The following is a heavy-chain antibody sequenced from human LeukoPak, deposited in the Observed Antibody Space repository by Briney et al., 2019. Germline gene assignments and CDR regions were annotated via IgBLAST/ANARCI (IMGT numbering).Heavy chain of an antibody. CDR1: GGSFSGYY. CDR2: INHSGST. CDR3: ARGRGRTASRTYYYGSGSYYNYYYGMDV. J-gene: IGHJ6*02. D-gene: IGHD3-10*01. V-gene: IGHV4-34*01. Sequence: SETLSLTCAVYGGSFSGYYWSWIRQPPGKGLEWIGEINHSGSTNYNPSLKSRVTISVDTSKNQFSLKLSSVTAADTAVYYCARGRGRTASRTYYYGSGSYYNYYYGMDVWGQGTTVTVSS.